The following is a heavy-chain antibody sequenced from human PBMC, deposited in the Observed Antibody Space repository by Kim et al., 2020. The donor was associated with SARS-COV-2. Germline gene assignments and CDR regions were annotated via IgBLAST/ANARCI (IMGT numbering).Heavy chain of an antibody. CDR1: GFTFSNYG. Sequence: GGSLRLSCAASGFTFSNYGMSWVRQAPGKGLEWVSHLTGSGGTTFYADSVKGRFTISRDNSRNTLYLQMNSLRAEDTALYYCARKNSVTWGFDYWGQG. CDR3: ARKNSVTWGFDY. CDR2: LTGSGGTT. J-gene: IGHJ4*02. V-gene: IGHV3-23*01. D-gene: IGHD1-26*01.